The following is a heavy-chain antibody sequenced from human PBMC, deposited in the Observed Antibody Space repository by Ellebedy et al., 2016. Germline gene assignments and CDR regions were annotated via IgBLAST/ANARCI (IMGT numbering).Heavy chain of an antibody. D-gene: IGHD3-16*02. CDR1: GGTFSSYA. CDR3: ARVGLGELPFPYGMDV. Sequence: ASVKVSCKASGGTFSSYAISWVRQAPGQGLEWMGRIIPILSIANYAQKFQGRVTITADKSTSTAYVELSRLRSDDTAVYYCARVGLGELPFPYGMDVWGQGTTVTVSS. V-gene: IGHV1-69*04. CDR2: IIPILSIA. J-gene: IGHJ6*02.